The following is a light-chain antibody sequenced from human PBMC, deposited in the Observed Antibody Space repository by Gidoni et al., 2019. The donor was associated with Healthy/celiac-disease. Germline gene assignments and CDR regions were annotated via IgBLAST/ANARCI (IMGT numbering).Light chain of an antibody. Sequence: DIQMTQSPSSLSASVGDRVTITCRASQSISSYLNWYQQKPGKAPKLLIYAASSLQRGVPSRFSGSGSGTDFTLTISSLQPEDFATYYCQQSYSTPPITFXGXTKVEIK. CDR3: QQSYSTPPIT. J-gene: IGKJ4*01. CDR1: QSISSY. V-gene: IGKV1-39*01. CDR2: AAS.